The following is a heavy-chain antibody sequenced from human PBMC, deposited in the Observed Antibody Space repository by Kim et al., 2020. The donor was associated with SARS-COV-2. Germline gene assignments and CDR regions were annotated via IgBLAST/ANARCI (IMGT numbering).Heavy chain of an antibody. V-gene: IGHV1-18*04. CDR3: ARGAYGDVFFDY. Sequence: ASVKVSCKACGYMFTSYGFSWVRQAPGQGLEWLGWISARDGNTKYGQKVQGRVIITTDTSTNTAYMELWSLRSDDTAMYYCARGAYGDVFFDYWGQGTLV. CDR2: ISARDGNT. CDR1: GYMFTSYG. J-gene: IGHJ4*02. D-gene: IGHD4-17*01.